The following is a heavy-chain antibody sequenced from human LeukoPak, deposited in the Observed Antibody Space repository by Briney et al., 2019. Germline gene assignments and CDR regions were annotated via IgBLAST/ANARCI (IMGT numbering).Heavy chain of an antibody. CDR1: GYTLTELS. CDR2: FDPGDGET. D-gene: IGHD2-2*02. V-gene: IGHV1-24*01. Sequence: ASVKVSCKVSGYTLTELSMHWVRQAPGKGLEWMGGFDPGDGETIYAQKFQGRVTMTEDTSTDTAYMELSSLRSEDTAVYYCATVAKQHTSLYLDYWGQGTLVTVSS. J-gene: IGHJ4*02. CDR3: ATVAKQHTSLYLDY.